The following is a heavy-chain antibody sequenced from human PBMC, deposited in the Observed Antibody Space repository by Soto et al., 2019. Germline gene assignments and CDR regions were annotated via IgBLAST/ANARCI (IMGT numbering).Heavy chain of an antibody. CDR2: IYYSGST. CDR1: GGSISSSSFH. V-gene: IGHV4-39*01. CDR3: ARRERAAGTDWWFDP. J-gene: IGHJ5*02. D-gene: IGHD6-13*01. Sequence: QLQLQESGPGLVKPSETLSLTCTVSGGSISSSSFHWGWIRQPPGKGLEWIGSIYYSGSTYYSPSLKSRFTISVDTSKNQFSLKLSSVTAADTSVYYCARRERAAGTDWWFDPWGQGTLVTVSS.